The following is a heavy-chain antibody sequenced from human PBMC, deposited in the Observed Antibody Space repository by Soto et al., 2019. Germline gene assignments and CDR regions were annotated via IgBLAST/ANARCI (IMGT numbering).Heavy chain of an antibody. J-gene: IGHJ4*02. CDR2: ITGSGTTV. CDR1: GFTFSTYS. Sequence: EVHLVESGGGLVQPGGSLRLSCAASGFTFSTYSLNWVRQAPGKGLEWVAYITGSGTTVYYADSVRGRFTISRDNAKNSLYLQMNSLRDDDAAVYYCARGSSNWAYYFDCWGQGTLVTVSS. D-gene: IGHD6-13*01. V-gene: IGHV3-48*02. CDR3: ARGSSNWAYYFDC.